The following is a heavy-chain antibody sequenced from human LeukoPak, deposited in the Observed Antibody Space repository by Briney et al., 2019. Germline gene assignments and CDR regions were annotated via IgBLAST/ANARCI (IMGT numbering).Heavy chain of an antibody. V-gene: IGHV3-7*01. CDR2: INPDGSEK. Sequence: PGGSLRLSCAASGFTFKNHWMTWVRQAPGKGLEWVANINPDGSEKNYVDSVKGRFTDSRDNAKNSLFLQMNSLRAEDTAVYYCARGHYGMDVWGQGTTVTVSS. CDR1: GFTFKNHW. CDR3: ARGHYGMDV. J-gene: IGHJ6*02.